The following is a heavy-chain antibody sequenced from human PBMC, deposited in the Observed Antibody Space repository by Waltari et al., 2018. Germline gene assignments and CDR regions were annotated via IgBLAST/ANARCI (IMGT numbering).Heavy chain of an antibody. V-gene: IGHV3-23*04. Sequence: EVQLVESGGGLVQPGGSLRLSCAASGFTFSSYAMSWVRQAPGKGLEWVSAISGSGGSTYYADSVKGRFTISRDNSKNTLYLQMNSRRAEDTAVYYCAKDLEVAARPSMGYYYYYMDVWGKGTTVTVSS. CDR3: AKDLEVAARPSMGYYYYYMDV. CDR2: ISGSGGST. CDR1: GFTFSSYA. D-gene: IGHD6-6*01. J-gene: IGHJ6*03.